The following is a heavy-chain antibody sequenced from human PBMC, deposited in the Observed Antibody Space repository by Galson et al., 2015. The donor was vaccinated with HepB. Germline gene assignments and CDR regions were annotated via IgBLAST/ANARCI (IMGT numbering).Heavy chain of an antibody. CDR2: IYPGDSDT. CDR1: GYTFSTYW. D-gene: IGHD5-12*01. V-gene: IGHV5-51*01. Sequence: AEVKKPGESLKISCKGSGYTFSTYWIDWVRQMPGNGLDWMGIIYPGDSDTKYSPSFHGQVTISADTSIGTAYLHWGSLKASDTATYYCATTNTPLGYDAFNMWGQGTMVTMSS. CDR3: ATTNTPLGYDAFNM. J-gene: IGHJ3*02.